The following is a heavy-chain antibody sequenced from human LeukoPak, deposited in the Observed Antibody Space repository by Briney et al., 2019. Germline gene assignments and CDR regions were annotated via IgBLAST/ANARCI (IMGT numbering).Heavy chain of an antibody. Sequence: GASVTVSWKASGYTLTGYYMHWVRQAPGQGLEWMGWINPNSGGTNYAQKFQGWVTMTRDMSISTAYMELSRLRSDDTAVYYSAWSSGYYYYYYYGMDVWGQGTTVTVSS. V-gene: IGHV1-2*04. CDR2: INPNSGGT. J-gene: IGHJ6*02. CDR1: GYTLTGYY. D-gene: IGHD3-22*01. CDR3: AWSSGYYYYYYYGMDV.